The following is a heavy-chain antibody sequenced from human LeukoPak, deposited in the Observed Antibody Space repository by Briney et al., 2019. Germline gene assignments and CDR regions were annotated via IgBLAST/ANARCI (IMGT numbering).Heavy chain of an antibody. Sequence: GRSLRLSCAASGFTFSSYAMHWVRQAPGKGLEWEAVISYDGSNKYYADSVKGRFTISRDNSKNTLYLQMNSLRAEDTAVYYCARGRYSYVPAGQAFDIWGQGTMVTVSS. D-gene: IGHD5-18*01. J-gene: IGHJ3*02. CDR3: ARGRYSYVPAGQAFDI. V-gene: IGHV3-30*04. CDR2: ISYDGSNK. CDR1: GFTFSSYA.